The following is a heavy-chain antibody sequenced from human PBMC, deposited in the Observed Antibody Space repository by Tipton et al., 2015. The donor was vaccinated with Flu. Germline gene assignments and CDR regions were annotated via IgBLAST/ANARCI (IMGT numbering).Heavy chain of an antibody. Sequence: QVQLVQSGAEVKKPGASVKVSCKASGYTFTGYYMHWVRQAPGQGLEWMGRINPNSGGTNYAQKFQGRVTMTRDTSISTAYMELSRLRSDDTAVYYCARGPMGYGRYNWFDPWGQGTLVTVSS. CDR3: ARGPMGYGRYNWFDP. D-gene: IGHD5-18*01. CDR2: INPNSGGT. V-gene: IGHV1-2*06. CDR1: GYTFTGYY. J-gene: IGHJ5*02.